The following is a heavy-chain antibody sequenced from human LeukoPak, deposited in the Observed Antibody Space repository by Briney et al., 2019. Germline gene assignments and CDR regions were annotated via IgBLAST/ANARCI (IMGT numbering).Heavy chain of an antibody. CDR3: ARRYCTNGVCYHDRGAFDI. J-gene: IGHJ3*02. D-gene: IGHD2-8*01. CDR2: IIPIFSTT. V-gene: IGHV1-69*06. CDR1: GGTFSSDI. Sequence: ASVKVSCKTSGGTFSSDIISWVRQAPGQGLEWMGEIIPIFSTTNYAQKFQGRVTITADKSTSTAYMELSSLRSEDTAMYYCARRYCTNGVCYHDRGAFDIWGQGTMVTVSS.